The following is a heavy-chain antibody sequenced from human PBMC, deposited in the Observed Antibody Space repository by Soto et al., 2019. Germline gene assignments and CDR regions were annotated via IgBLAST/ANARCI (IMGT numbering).Heavy chain of an antibody. CDR3: AKDTRDAXYVRWFDS. D-gene: IGHD4-17*01. J-gene: IGHJ5*01. CDR2: ITASGGRT. Sequence: GGSLRLSCTASGFTFSSYAMTWVRQAPGRGLEGVSGITASGGRTFYADSVKGRFTISRDNSRSTLYLQMNSLRAEDTAVYYCAKDTRDAXYVRWFDSWGQGTMATVSS. V-gene: IGHV3-23*01. CDR1: GFTFSSYA.